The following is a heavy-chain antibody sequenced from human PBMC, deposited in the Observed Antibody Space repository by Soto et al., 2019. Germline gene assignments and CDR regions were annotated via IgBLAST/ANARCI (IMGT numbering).Heavy chain of an antibody. D-gene: IGHD5-12*01. CDR2: ISGNGGST. V-gene: IGHV3-23*01. CDR3: AKDRGYLFYGPWFAP. CDR1: GFTFSSNA. J-gene: IGHJ5*02. Sequence: GGSLRLSCAASGFTFSSNAMTWVRQAPGKGLEWVSGISGNGGSTFYADSVKGRFTISRDNSKNTLYLQMNSLRAEDTAVYYCAKDRGYLFYGPWFAPWGQGTLVTVSS.